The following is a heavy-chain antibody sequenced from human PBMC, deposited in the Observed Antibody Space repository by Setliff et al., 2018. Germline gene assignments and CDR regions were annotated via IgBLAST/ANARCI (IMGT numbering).Heavy chain of an antibody. Sequence: WVRQSPVKGLEWIGSLFDGGSAYYSPSLKSRASISLDASKNQFALKLTSATAADTAVYYCARDPHYDPTYSLPGHAFDFWGQGRMVTVSS. D-gene: IGHD3-22*01. CDR3: ARDPHYDPTYSLPGHAFDF. V-gene: IGHV4-39*06. J-gene: IGHJ3*01. CDR2: LFDGGSA.